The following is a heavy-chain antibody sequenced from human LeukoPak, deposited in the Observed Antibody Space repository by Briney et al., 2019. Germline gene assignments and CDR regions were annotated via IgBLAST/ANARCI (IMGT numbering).Heavy chain of an antibody. Sequence: GASVKVSCKASGGTFSSYAISWVRQAPGQGLEWMGGIIPIFGTANYAQKFQGRVTITADESTSTAYMELSSLRSDDTAVYYCASLEVSSWYAFDIWGQGTMVTVSS. CDR3: ASLEVSSWYAFDI. D-gene: IGHD6-13*01. V-gene: IGHV1-69*13. J-gene: IGHJ3*02. CDR1: GGTFSSYA. CDR2: IIPIFGTA.